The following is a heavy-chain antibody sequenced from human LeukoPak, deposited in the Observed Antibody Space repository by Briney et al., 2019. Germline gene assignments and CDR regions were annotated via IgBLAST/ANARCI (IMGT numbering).Heavy chain of an antibody. J-gene: IGHJ4*02. V-gene: IGHV4-61*02. CDR1: GGSISSGSYY. Sequence: SETLSLTCTVSGGSISSGSYYWSWIRQPAGKGLEWIGRIYTSGSTNYNPSLKSRVTISVDTSKNQFSLKLSSVTAADTAVYYCARDRSHYYDRSGYYPYYFDYWGQGTLVTVSS. D-gene: IGHD3-22*01. CDR3: ARDRSHYYDRSGYYPYYFDY. CDR2: IYTSGST.